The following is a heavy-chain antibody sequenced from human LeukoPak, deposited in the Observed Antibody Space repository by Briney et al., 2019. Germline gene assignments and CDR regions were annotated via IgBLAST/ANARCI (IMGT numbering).Heavy chain of an antibody. CDR1: GFTFSSFW. CDR3: ARARDYGSGKVNAFDI. V-gene: IGHV3-7*05. Sequence: GGSLRLSCADSGFTFSSFWMSWVRQAPGEGLEWVATIKRDGSEKHYVDSVKGRFTISRDNAEKSLYLQMNSLRAEDTAVYYCARARDYGSGKVNAFDIWGQGTMVTVSS. D-gene: IGHD3-10*01. J-gene: IGHJ3*02. CDR2: IKRDGSEK.